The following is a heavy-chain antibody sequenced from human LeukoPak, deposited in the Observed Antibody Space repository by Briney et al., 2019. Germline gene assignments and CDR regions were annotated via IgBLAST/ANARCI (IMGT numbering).Heavy chain of an antibody. V-gene: IGHV4-59*12. CDR3: AAWRVGRRYYYFDY. D-gene: IGHD2-15*01. CDR1: GGSISSYY. J-gene: IGHJ4*02. CDR2: IYYSGST. Sequence: SETLSLTCTVSGGSISSYYWSWIRQPPGKGLEWIGYIYYSGSTNYNPSLKSRVTISVDTSKNQFSLKLSSVTAADTAVYYCAAWRVGRRYYYFDYWGQGTLVTVSS.